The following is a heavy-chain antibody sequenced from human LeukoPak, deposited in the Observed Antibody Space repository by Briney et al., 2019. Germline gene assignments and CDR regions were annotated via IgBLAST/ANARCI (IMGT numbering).Heavy chain of an antibody. D-gene: IGHD3-3*01. CDR1: GGSISSSSYY. CDR2: IYYSGST. V-gene: IGHV4-39*07. J-gene: IGHJ4*02. CDR3: ARAKTDYDFWSGYSVYFDY. Sequence: SETLSLTCTVSGGSISSSSYYWGWIRQPPGKGLEWIGSIYYSGSTYYNPSLKSRVTISVDTSKNQFSLKLSSVTAADTAVYYCARAKTDYDFWSGYSVYFDYWGQGTLVTVSS.